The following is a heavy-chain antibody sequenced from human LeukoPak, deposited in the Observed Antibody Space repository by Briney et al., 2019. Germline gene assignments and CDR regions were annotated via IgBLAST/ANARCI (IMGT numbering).Heavy chain of an antibody. CDR1: GFTFSSFA. Sequence: PGGSLRLSCAASGFTFSSFAMSWVRQAPGKGLEWVSAITGSGGSTYYADSVKDRFTISRDNSKNTLYLQVNSLRAEDTAVYYCARDSSPYGSGSYLDYWGQGTLVTVSS. J-gene: IGHJ4*02. D-gene: IGHD3-10*01. CDR3: ARDSSPYGSGSYLDY. V-gene: IGHV3-23*01. CDR2: ITGSGGST.